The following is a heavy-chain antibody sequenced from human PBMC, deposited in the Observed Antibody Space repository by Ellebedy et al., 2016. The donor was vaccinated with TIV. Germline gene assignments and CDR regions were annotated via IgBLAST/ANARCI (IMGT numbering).Heavy chain of an antibody. CDR2: IFPDDSDT. V-gene: IGHV5-51*01. Sequence: PGGSLRLSCKGSGYSFTNYWIGWVRLMPGKGLEWMGIIFPDDSDTRYSPSFQGQVTISADKSISTAYLQWSSLKASDTAMYYCASSLIVGTNSFDYWGQGTLITVSS. CDR1: GYSFTNYW. J-gene: IGHJ4*02. D-gene: IGHD1-26*01. CDR3: ASSLIVGTNSFDY.